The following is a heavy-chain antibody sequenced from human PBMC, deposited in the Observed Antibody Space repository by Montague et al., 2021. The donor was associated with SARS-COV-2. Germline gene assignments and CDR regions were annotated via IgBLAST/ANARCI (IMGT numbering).Heavy chain of an antibody. CDR3: ARRGYYDCAGYHWHLDL. CDR1: GVSVSNRYTH. CDR2: ISSNGKT. V-gene: IGHV4-4*09. J-gene: IGHJ2*01. Sequence: SETLSLTCTVSGVSVSNRYTHWGWIRQSPGKGLEWIVYISSNGKTNYNPSLKSRVTLSADASRNEFSLKLDSVTAADTAVYFCARRGYYDCAGYHWHLDLWGRGMLVTVSS. D-gene: IGHD3-16*01.